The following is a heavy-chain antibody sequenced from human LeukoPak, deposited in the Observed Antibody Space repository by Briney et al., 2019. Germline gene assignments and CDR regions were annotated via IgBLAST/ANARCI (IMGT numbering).Heavy chain of an antibody. CDR2: IYYSGST. D-gene: IGHD7-27*01. CDR1: GGSISSSSYY. J-gene: IGHJ4*02. Sequence: SETLSLTCTVSGGSISSSSYYWGWIRQPPGKGLEWIGSIYYSGSTYYNPSLKSRVTISVDTSKNQFSLKLSSVTAADTAVYYCAVNWGTDYWGQGTLVTVSS. CDR3: AVNWGTDY. V-gene: IGHV4-39*01.